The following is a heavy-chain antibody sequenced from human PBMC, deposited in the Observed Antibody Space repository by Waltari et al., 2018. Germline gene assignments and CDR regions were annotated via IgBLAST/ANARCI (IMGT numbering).Heavy chain of an antibody. J-gene: IGHJ4*02. V-gene: IGHV4-38-2*01. CDR2: IYHSGST. Sequence: QVQLQESGPGLVKPSETLSLTCAVSGYSISSGYYWGWIRQPPGKGLDWIGSIYHSGSTYYNPSLKSRVTISVDTSKNQFSLELSSVTAADTAVYYCARRTVQGVITHFDYWGQGTLVTVSS. D-gene: IGHD3-10*01. CDR1: GYSISSGYY. CDR3: ARRTVQGVITHFDY.